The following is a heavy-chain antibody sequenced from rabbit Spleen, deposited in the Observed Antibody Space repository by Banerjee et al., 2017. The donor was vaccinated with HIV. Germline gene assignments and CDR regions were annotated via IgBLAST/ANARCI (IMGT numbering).Heavy chain of an antibody. Sequence: QEQLEESGGDLVKPEGSLTLTCTASGFSFSSTYWMCWVRQAPGKGLEWIACIDAGSSGNTNYASWAQGRFTISKTSSTTVTLQMTSLTAADTATYFCARLDNSDDHFNLWGPGTLVTVS. CDR2: IDAGSSGNT. D-gene: IGHD4-1*01. J-gene: IGHJ4*01. CDR3: ARLDNSDDHFNL. V-gene: IGHV1S45*01. CDR1: GFSFSSTYW.